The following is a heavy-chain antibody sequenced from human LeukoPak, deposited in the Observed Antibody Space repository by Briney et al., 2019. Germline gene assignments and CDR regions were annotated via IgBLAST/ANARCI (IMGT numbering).Heavy chain of an antibody. CDR1: GFTFSSYA. V-gene: IGHV3-23*01. CDR3: AKDGEEAEDTAMVTINDY. D-gene: IGHD5-18*01. Sequence: GGSLRLFCAASGFTFSSYAMSWVRQAPGKGLEWVSAISGSGGSTYYADSVKGRFTISRDNSKNTLYLQMNSLRAEDTAVYYCAKDGEEAEDTAMVTINDYWGQGTLVTVSS. J-gene: IGHJ4*02. CDR2: ISGSGGST.